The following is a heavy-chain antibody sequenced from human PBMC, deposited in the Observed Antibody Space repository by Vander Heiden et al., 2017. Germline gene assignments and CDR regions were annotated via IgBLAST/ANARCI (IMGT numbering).Heavy chain of an antibody. CDR2: ISSSGSTI. J-gene: IGHJ3*02. V-gene: IGHV3-11*01. Sequence: QVQLVESGGGLVKPGGSLHFSCAASGFTFSDYYMSWIRQAPGKGLEWVSYISSSGSTIYYADSVKGRFTISRDNAKNSLYLQMNSLRAEDTAVYYCARAPMIVVVNDAFDIWGQGTMVTVSS. CDR3: ARAPMIVVVNDAFDI. D-gene: IGHD3-22*01. CDR1: GFTFSDYY.